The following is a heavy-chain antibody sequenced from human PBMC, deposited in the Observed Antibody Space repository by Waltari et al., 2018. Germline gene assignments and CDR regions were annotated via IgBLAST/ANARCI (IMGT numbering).Heavy chain of an antibody. CDR2: IYTSGRT. Sequence: QVQLQESGPGLVKPSETLSLTCTVSGGSISSYYWSWIRQPAGKGLEWIGRIYTSGRTNYNRSLKSRVTMSVDTSKNQFSLKLSSVTAADTAVYYCARGGDGSGKRAFDIWGQGTMVTVSS. D-gene: IGHD3-10*01. CDR1: GGSISSYY. J-gene: IGHJ3*02. CDR3: ARGGDGSGKRAFDI. V-gene: IGHV4-4*07.